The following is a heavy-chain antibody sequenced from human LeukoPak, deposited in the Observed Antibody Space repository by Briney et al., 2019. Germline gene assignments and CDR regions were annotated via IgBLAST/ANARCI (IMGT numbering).Heavy chain of an antibody. V-gene: IGHV3-23*01. Sequence: GGSLRLSCAASGFTFSSFAMSWVRQAPGKGLERVSAISSSGGSAYYADSVKGRFTISRDNSKKTLYLQMNSLRAEDTAVYYCANRPLGSGSNYGYFDEWGQGTLVTVSS. D-gene: IGHD3-10*01. CDR2: ISSSGGSA. CDR3: ANRPLGSGSNYGYFDE. CDR1: GFTFSSFA. J-gene: IGHJ4*02.